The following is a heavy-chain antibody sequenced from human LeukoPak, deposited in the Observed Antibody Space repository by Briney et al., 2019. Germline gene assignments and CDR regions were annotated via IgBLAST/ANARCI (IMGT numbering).Heavy chain of an antibody. D-gene: IGHD6-13*01. CDR1: GGSISNYY. Sequence: PSETLSLTCTVSGGSISNYYWSWIRQPPGKGLEWIGSIYYSGSTYYNPSLKSRVTISVDTSKNQFSLKLSSVTAADTAVYYCAFLAAAGDYFDYWGQGTLVTVSS. V-gene: IGHV4-59*05. CDR3: AFLAAAGDYFDY. CDR2: IYYSGST. J-gene: IGHJ4*02.